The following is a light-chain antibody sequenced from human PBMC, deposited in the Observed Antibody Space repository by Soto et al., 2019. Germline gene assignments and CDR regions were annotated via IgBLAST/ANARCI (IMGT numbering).Light chain of an antibody. CDR2: HAA. CDR1: QSISNW. Sequence: DIQMTQSPSTLPASLGDRVTITCRASQSISNWLACYQQKPGTAPKVLIYHAANLQSGVPSRFSGSGSGTEFTLTISSLQPDDFATYYCQQYNSYSFGQGTK. V-gene: IGKV1-5*01. CDR3: QQYNSYS. J-gene: IGKJ1*01.